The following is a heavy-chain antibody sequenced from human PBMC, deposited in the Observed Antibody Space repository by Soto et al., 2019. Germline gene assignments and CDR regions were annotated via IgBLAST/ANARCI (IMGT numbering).Heavy chain of an antibody. D-gene: IGHD6-19*01. J-gene: IGHJ5*02. CDR2: NDNRADT. CDR3: ARGGSGWKALNWFDP. Sequence: LSLTCAVSGASIDNNGYSWTWIRQHPGKGLEWIGTNDNRADTYYNPSLKSRLTISLDTSQNHFSLRLNAVTAADTAIYYCARGGSGWKALNWFDPWGQGIMVTVSS. CDR1: GASIDNNGYS. V-gene: IGHV4-31*11.